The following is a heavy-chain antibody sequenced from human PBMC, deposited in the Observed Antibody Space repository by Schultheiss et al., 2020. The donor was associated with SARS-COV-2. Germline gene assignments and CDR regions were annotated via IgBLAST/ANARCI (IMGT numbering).Heavy chain of an antibody. CDR1: GGSFSGYY. CDR2: INHSGST. CDR3: ARAAPDQLLSGHPRWYYYYMDV. V-gene: IGHV4-34*01. J-gene: IGHJ6*03. D-gene: IGHD2-2*01. Sequence: SQTLSLTCAVYGGSFSGYYWSWIRQPPGKGLEWSGEINHSGSTNYNPSPKSRVTISVDTSKNQFSLKLSSVTAADTAVYYCARAAPDQLLSGHPRWYYYYMDVWGKGTTVTVSS.